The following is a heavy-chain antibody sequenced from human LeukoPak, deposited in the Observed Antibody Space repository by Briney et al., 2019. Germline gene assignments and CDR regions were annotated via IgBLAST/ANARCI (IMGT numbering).Heavy chain of an antibody. D-gene: IGHD6-13*01. CDR2: IVVGSGNT. CDR3: AAGSAAAGTLPFDY. Sequence: SVKVSCKASGFTFTSSAVQWVRQARGQRLEWIGWIVVGSGNTNYAQKFQERVTITRDMSTSTAYMGLSSLRSEDTAVYYCAAGSAAAGTLPFDYWGQGTLVTVSS. V-gene: IGHV1-58*01. CDR1: GFTFTSSA. J-gene: IGHJ4*02.